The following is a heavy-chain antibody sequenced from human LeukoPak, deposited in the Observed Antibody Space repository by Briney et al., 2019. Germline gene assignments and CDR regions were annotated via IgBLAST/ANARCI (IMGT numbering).Heavy chain of an antibody. D-gene: IGHD3-22*01. V-gene: IGHV3-21*01. CDR3: ARDRYDRSGYYDC. CDR1: GFTLSSYS. Sequence: PGGSLRLSCAASGFTLSSYSMNWVRQAPGKGLEWVSSISSSSSYIHYTDSVKGRFTISRDNTKKSLYLQMNSLRAEDTAVYYGARDRYDRSGYYDCWGQGTLVTVSS. CDR2: ISSSSSYI. J-gene: IGHJ4*02.